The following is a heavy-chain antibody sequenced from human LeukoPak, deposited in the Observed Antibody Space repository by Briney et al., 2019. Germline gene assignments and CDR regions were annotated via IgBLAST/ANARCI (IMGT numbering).Heavy chain of an antibody. CDR3: ARHFASTGYRFDY. V-gene: IGHV4-34*01. Sequence: SETLSLTCAVYGGSFSGYYWSWVRQPPGKGLELIGEINHSGSTNYNPSLKSRVTISVDTSKNQFSLKVHSVTAADTAVYYCARHFASTGYRFDYWGQGTLVTVSA. J-gene: IGHJ4*02. CDR2: INHSGST. CDR1: GGSFSGYY. D-gene: IGHD6-13*01.